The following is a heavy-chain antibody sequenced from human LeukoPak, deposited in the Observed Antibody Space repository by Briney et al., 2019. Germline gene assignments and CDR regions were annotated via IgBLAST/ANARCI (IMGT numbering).Heavy chain of an antibody. Sequence: GGSLRLSCAASGFTFSSYDMHWVRQAPGKGLEWVAVISYDGSNKYYADSVKGRFTISRDNSKNTLYLQMNSLRAEDTAVYYCARGDRRDYYDSSGYYPFDYWGQGTLVTVSS. CDR3: ARGDRRDYYDSSGYYPFDY. J-gene: IGHJ4*02. D-gene: IGHD3-22*01. CDR2: ISYDGSNK. CDR1: GFTFSSYD. V-gene: IGHV3-30-3*01.